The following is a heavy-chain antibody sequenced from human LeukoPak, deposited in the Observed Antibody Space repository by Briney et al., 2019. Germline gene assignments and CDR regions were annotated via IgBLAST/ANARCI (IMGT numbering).Heavy chain of an antibody. CDR3: ASYSYGGGYFDY. Sequence: ASVKVSCKASGYTFTGYYMHWVRQAPGQGLKWMGWINPNSGGTNYAQKFQGRVTMTRDTSISTAYMELSRLRSDDTAVYYCASYSYGGGYFDYWGQGTLVTVSS. CDR2: INPNSGGT. V-gene: IGHV1-2*02. D-gene: IGHD5-18*01. J-gene: IGHJ4*02. CDR1: GYTFTGYY.